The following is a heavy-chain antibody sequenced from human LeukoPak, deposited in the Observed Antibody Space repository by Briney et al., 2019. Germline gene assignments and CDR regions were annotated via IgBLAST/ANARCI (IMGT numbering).Heavy chain of an antibody. V-gene: IGHV3-23*01. J-gene: IGHJ4*02. Sequence: SGGSLRLSCAASGFTFSSSAMSWLRQAPGKGLEWVSAIVSSGANTFYADSVKGRFTISRDNSRNTLYLQMHSLRAEDTAIYYCAKPLPGASFFDDWGQGTLVTVSS. CDR2: IVSSGANT. CDR3: AKPLPGASFFDD. CDR1: GFTFSSSA. D-gene: IGHD3-10*01.